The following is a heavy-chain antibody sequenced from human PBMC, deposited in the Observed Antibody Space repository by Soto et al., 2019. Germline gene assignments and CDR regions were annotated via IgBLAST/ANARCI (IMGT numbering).Heavy chain of an antibody. J-gene: IGHJ4*02. CDR3: ARSIRFLEWLQVDY. CDR1: GGTFSSYA. Sequence: QVQLVQSGAEVKKPGSSVKVSCKASGGTFSSYAISWVRQAPGQGLEWMGGIIPIFGTANYAQKFQGRVTITADESTSTGYMELSSLRAEDTAVYYCARSIRFLEWLQVDYWGQGTLVTVSS. V-gene: IGHV1-69*12. CDR2: IIPIFGTA. D-gene: IGHD3-3*01.